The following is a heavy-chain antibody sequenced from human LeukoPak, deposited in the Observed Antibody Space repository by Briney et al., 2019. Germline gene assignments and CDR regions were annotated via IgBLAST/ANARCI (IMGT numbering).Heavy chain of an antibody. Sequence: ASVKVSCKASGYTFTSYAMHWVRQAPGQMLEWMGWINAGNGNTKYSQKFQGRVTITRDTSASTAYMELSSLRSEDTAVYYCARDHYYGSGTLYGMDVWGKGTTVTVSS. J-gene: IGHJ6*04. V-gene: IGHV1-3*01. D-gene: IGHD3-10*01. CDR1: GYTFTSYA. CDR2: INAGNGNT. CDR3: ARDHYYGSGTLYGMDV.